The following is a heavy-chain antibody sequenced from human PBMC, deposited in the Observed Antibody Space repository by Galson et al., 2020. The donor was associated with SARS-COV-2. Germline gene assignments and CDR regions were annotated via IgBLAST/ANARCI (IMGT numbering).Heavy chain of an antibody. J-gene: IGHJ4*02. Sequence: GGSLRLSCAASGFTFSSYGMHWVRQAPGKGLEWVAFIRYDGRNKYYADSVKGRFTVARDNSKNTLYLQMNSLRAEDTAVYYCTKAADSGYNFNDTPEYWGQGILVTVSS. CDR2: IRYDGRNK. V-gene: IGHV3-30*02. CDR1: GFTFSSYG. D-gene: IGHD5-12*01. CDR3: TKAADSGYNFNDTPEY.